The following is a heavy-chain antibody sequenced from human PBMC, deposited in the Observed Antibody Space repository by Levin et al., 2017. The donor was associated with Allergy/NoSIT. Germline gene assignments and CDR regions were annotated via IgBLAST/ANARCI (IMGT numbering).Heavy chain of an antibody. V-gene: IGHV4-34*01. D-gene: IGHD5-18*01. CDR2: INHSGST. CDR3: ARGGRYGPTN. CDR1: GGSFSGYY. J-gene: IGHJ4*02. Sequence: GSLRLSCAVYGGSFSGYYWSWIRQPPGKGLEWIGEINHSGSTNYNPSLKSRVTISVDTSKNQFSLKLSSVTAADTAVYYCARGGRYGPTNWGQGTLVTVSS.